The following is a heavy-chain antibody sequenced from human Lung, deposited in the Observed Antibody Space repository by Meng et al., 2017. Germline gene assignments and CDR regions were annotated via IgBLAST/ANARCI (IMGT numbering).Heavy chain of an antibody. Sequence: QASGPGLGNPSQTLSLTVTVSGGSISSSKYYWSGIRQPPGKGREWSGHIYNSGSTYYNPSLKSRITISVDTSKNQFSLKLSSVTAADTAVYYCARGQKGYFDLWGRGTLVTVSS. J-gene: IGHJ2*01. V-gene: IGHV4-30-4*01. CDR2: IYNSGST. CDR1: GGSISSSKYY. CDR3: ARGQKGYFDL.